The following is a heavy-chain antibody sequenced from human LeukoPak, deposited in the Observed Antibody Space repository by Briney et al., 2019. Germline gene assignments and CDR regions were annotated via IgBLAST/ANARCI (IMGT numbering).Heavy chain of an antibody. CDR2: ISYDGSNK. J-gene: IGHJ4*02. CDR3: ARGRLPAAGTSCFDY. V-gene: IGHV3-30-3*01. Sequence: GRSLRLSCAASGFTFSSYAMHWVRQAPGKGLEWVAVISYDGSNKYYADSVKGRFTISRDNSKNTLYLQMNSLRAEDTAVYYCARGRLPAAGTSCFDYWGQGTLVTVSS. D-gene: IGHD6-13*01. CDR1: GFTFSSYA.